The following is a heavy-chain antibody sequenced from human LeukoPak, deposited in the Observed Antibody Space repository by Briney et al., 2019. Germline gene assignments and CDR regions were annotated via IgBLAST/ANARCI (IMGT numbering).Heavy chain of an antibody. Sequence: GGSLRLSCAASGFTFSSYAIHWLRQAPGKGLEWVAVISYDGSNKYYADSVKGRFTISRDNSKNTLYLQMNSLRAEDTAVYYCARETGSAVGSTDFDYWGQGTLVTVSS. V-gene: IGHV3-30-3*01. CDR3: ARETGSAVGSTDFDY. D-gene: IGHD4-17*01. J-gene: IGHJ4*02. CDR2: ISYDGSNK. CDR1: GFTFSSYA.